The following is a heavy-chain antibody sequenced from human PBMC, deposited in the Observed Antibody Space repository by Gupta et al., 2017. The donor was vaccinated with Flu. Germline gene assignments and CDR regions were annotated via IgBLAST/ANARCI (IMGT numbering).Heavy chain of an antibody. V-gene: IGHV3-66*02. D-gene: IGHD2-21*01. CDR1: GFTVSSHL. CDR2: IYSGGSK. Sequence: EWQLVESGGGLVQPGGSLRLSCAVSGFTVSSHLMTWVRQAPGKGLEWVLVIYSGGSKYYVYAGKCRFTISRDNSKNTLYLQMQRLRSEEPALYYCARKRASMGGDCFDIGVQGTL. CDR3: ARKRASMGGDCFDI. J-gene: IGHJ3*02.